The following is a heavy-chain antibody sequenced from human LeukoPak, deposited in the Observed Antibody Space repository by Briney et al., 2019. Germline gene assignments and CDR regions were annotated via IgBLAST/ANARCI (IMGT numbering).Heavy chain of an antibody. CDR2: IYYSGST. J-gene: IGHJ4*02. CDR1: GGSISSSSYY. D-gene: IGHD6-13*01. Sequence: KPSETLSLTCTVSGGSISSSSYYWGWIRQPPGKGLEWIGSIYYSGSTYYNPSLKSRVTISVDTSKNQFSLKLSSVTAADTAVYYCARLAAAAADYWGQGTLVTVSS. V-gene: IGHV4-39*07. CDR3: ARLAAAAADY.